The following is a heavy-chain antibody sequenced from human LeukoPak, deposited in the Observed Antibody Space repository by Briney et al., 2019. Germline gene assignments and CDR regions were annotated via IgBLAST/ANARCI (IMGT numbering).Heavy chain of an antibody. CDR3: ARDQYDILTGYYRYWYFDL. Sequence: GASVKVSCKASGYTFTGYYMHWVRQAPGQGLEWMGWINPNSGGTNYAQKFQGRVTMTRDTSISTAYMELSRLRSDDTAVYYCARDQYDILTGYYRYWYFDLWGRGTLVTVSS. J-gene: IGHJ2*01. V-gene: IGHV1-2*02. CDR1: GYTFTGYY. D-gene: IGHD3-9*01. CDR2: INPNSGGT.